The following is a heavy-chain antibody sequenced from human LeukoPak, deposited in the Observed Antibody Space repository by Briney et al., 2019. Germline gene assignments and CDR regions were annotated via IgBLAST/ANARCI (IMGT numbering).Heavy chain of an antibody. Sequence: GASVKVSCKASGYTFTSYYMHWVRQAPGQGLEWMGIINPSGGSTSYAQKFQGRVTMTRDMSTSTVYMELRSLRSDDTAVYYCARDPVITMVRGVIIASGFDPWGQGTLVTVSS. D-gene: IGHD3-10*01. CDR2: INPSGGST. V-gene: IGHV1-46*01. J-gene: IGHJ5*02. CDR1: GYTFTSYY. CDR3: ARDPVITMVRGVIIASGFDP.